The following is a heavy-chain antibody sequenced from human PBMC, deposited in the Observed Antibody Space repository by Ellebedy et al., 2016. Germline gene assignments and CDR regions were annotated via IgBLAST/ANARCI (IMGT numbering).Heavy chain of an antibody. Sequence: LRLXXTVSGGSISNAGHYWSWIRQHPVKGLEWIGYIHYGGTSYYNPSLRGRLNMSIDTSRNQFSLRLTSMTAADTAVYFCARDGVDMVPTTHMYYFDYWGQGTLVTVSS. CDR1: GGSISNAGHY. J-gene: IGHJ4*02. CDR3: ARDGVDMVPTTHMYYFDY. V-gene: IGHV4-31*03. D-gene: IGHD5-12*01. CDR2: IHYGGTS.